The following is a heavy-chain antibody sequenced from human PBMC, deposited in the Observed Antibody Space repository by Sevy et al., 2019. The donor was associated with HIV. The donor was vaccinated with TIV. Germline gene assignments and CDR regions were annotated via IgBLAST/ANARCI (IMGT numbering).Heavy chain of an antibody. CDR1: GFTFSSYA. CDR3: AKDQLRGIAAAGTRIGVYYFDY. CDR2: ISGSGGST. V-gene: IGHV3-23*01. J-gene: IGHJ4*02. Sequence: GGSLRLSCAASGFTFSSYAMSWVRQAPGKGLKWVSAISGSGGSTYYADSVKGRFTISRDNSKNTLYLQMNSLRAEDTAVYYCAKDQLRGIAAAGTRIGVYYFDYWGQRTLVTVSS. D-gene: IGHD6-13*01.